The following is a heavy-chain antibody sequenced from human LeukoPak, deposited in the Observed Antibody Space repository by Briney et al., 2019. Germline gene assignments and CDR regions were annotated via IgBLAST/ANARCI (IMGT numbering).Heavy chain of an antibody. Sequence: SETLSLTCAVYGGSFSGYYWSWIRQPPGKGLEWIGEINHSGSTNYNPSLKSRVTISVDTSKDQFSLKLSSVTAADTAVYYCARGRWRWLQYYFDYWGQRTLVTVSS. V-gene: IGHV4-34*01. CDR3: ARGRWRWLQYYFDY. D-gene: IGHD5-24*01. J-gene: IGHJ4*02. CDR1: GGSFSGYY. CDR2: INHSGST.